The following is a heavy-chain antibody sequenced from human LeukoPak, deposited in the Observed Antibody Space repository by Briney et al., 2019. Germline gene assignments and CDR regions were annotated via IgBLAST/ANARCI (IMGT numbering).Heavy chain of an antibody. CDR2: ISGSGGDT. V-gene: IGHV3-23*01. CDR1: GFTFNNYD. D-gene: IGHD3-22*01. J-gene: IGHJ4*02. CDR3: ARVPHRSGYPLDY. Sequence: GGSLRLSCTASGFTFNNYDMHWVRQAPGKGLEWVSTISGSGGDTYYAVSVKGRFTISRDNSKNTLFLQMNSLRAEDTAVYYCARVPHRSGYPLDYWGQGNLVTVS.